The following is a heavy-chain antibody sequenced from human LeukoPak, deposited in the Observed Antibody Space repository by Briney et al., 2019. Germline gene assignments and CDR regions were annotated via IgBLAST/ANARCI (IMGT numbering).Heavy chain of an antibody. V-gene: IGHV3-7*01. CDR1: GFTFSSYW. CDR3: ARDRKFDY. CDR2: IKQDGSEK. J-gene: IGHJ4*02. Sequence: GGSLRLSCAASGFTFSSYWMSWVRQAPGKGLEWVADIKQDGSEKYYVDSVKGRFTISRDNAKNSLHLQMNSLRVEDTAVYYYARDRKFDYWGQGTLVTVSS.